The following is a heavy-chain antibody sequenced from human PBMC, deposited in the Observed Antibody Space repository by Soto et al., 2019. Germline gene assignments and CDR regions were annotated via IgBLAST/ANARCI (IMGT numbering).Heavy chain of an antibody. V-gene: IGHV3-7*02. J-gene: IGHJ5*02. Sequence: SLRLSCAASGFTFSGYWMTWVRQAPGKGLEWVANIDYVGSDKTYVDSVKGRFTISRDNAKNSLYLQMNSLRAEDTAVYYCARHILFDPWGQGTLVTVSS. CDR2: IDYVGSDK. CDR3: ARHILFDP. CDR1: GFTFSGYW.